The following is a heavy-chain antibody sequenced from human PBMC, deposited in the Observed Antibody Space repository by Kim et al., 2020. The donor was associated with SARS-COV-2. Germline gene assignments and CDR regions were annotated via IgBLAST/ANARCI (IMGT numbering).Heavy chain of an antibody. D-gene: IGHD6-19*01. V-gene: IGHV3-23*03. CDR1: GFTFSSYA. J-gene: IGHJ6*02. CDR2: IYSGGSST. CDR3: AKGPGGRAVAGTHYGMDV. Sequence: GGSLRLSCAASGFTFSSYAMSWVRQAPGKGLEWVSVIYSGGSSTYYADSVKGRFTISRDNSKNTLYLQMNSLRAADTAVYYCAKGPGGRAVAGTHYGMDVWGQGTTVTVSS.